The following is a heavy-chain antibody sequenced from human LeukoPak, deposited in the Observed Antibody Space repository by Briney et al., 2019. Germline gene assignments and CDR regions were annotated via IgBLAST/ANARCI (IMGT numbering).Heavy chain of an antibody. V-gene: IGHV3-30*04. J-gene: IGHJ6*02. CDR2: ISYDGSNK. D-gene: IGHD3-16*01. CDR3: ATYTHWVAGDV. CDR1: GFTFSSYA. Sequence: GGSLRLSCAASGFTFSSYAMHWVRQAPGKGLEWVAVISYDGSNKYYADSVKGRFTISRDNARNSLYLQMSSLRAEDTAVYYCATYTHWVAGDVWGQGTTVTVSS.